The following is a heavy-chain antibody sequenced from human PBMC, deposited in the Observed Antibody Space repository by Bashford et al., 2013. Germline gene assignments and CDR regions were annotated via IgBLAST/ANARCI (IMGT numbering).Heavy chain of an antibody. CDR2: ISGNGEVT. Sequence: VRQAPGKGLEWVSTISGNGEVTFYADSVKGRFTISRDNSNNRVSLQMNSLRADDTAVYYCAKGGHFSFFDYWGQGTLVTVSS. V-gene: IGHV3-23*01. J-gene: IGHJ4*02. D-gene: IGHD2-21*01. CDR3: AKGGHFSFFDY.